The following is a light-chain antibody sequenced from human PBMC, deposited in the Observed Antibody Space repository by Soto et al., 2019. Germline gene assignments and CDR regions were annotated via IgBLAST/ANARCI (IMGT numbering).Light chain of an antibody. Sequence: QAVVTQEPSLTVSPGGTVTLTCGSSTGSVTSGHYPYWFQQKPGQAPRTLIYDVTRRPSGVPDRFSGSKSGNTASLTISGLQAEDEADYYCCSYAGSYTWVFGGGTKLTVL. CDR1: TGSVTSGHY. V-gene: IGLV7-46*01. J-gene: IGLJ3*02. CDR3: CSYAGSYTWV. CDR2: DVT.